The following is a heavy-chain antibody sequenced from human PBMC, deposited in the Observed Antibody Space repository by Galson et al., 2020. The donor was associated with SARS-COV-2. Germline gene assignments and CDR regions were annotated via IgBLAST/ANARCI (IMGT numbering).Heavy chain of an antibody. J-gene: IGHJ4*02. D-gene: IGHD3-22*01. CDR1: GGAISSSNYY. V-gene: IGHV4-39*01. CDR3: ARHDNSRGVDY. Sequence: ETSETLSLTCTVSGGAISSSNYYWGWIRQPPGQGLEWIGSIYYSGGTYYNPSLKSRVTISVDTSKNQFSLKMRAVTAADTAVYYCARHDNSRGVDYWGQGTLVTVSS. CDR2: IYYSGGT.